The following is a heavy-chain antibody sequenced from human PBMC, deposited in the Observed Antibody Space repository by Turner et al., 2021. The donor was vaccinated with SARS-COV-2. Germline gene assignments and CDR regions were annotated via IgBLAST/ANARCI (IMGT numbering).Heavy chain of an antibody. CDR3: ARDSQWEPLDY. D-gene: IGHD1-26*01. CDR2: IIPIFGTA. Sequence: QVQLVHSGAEVKKPRSSVQVSCKASGGTFSSYAITWVRQAPGQGIEWMGGIIPIFGTAKYTQKCQGRVTITADESTSTADMELSSVRSEDTAVYYCARDSQWEPLDYWGQGTLVTVSS. V-gene: IGHV1-69*01. CDR1: GGTFSSYA. J-gene: IGHJ4*02.